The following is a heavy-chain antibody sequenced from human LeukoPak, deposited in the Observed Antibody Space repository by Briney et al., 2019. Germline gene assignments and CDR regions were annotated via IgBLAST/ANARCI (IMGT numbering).Heavy chain of an antibody. V-gene: IGHV3-74*01. CDR3: AGTWSFDY. CDR1: GFTFSNDW. J-gene: IGHJ4*02. CDR2: ISGDGTTT. Sequence: GGSLRLSCTVSGFTFSNDWMHWVRQAPGKGLLWVSRISGDGTTTNYADSVKGRFTISRDNAKNTLYLQMDSLRAEDTAVYYCAGTWSFDYWGQGTLVSVSS. D-gene: IGHD2-15*01.